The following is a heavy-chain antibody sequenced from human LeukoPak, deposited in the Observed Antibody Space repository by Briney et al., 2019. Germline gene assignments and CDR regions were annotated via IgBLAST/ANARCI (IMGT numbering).Heavy chain of an antibody. D-gene: IGHD6-13*01. CDR1: GFTFSSYA. CDR3: AKDGSSSWYGDNWFDP. J-gene: IGHJ5*02. CDR2: ISWNSGSI. Sequence: GGSLRLSCAASGFTFSSYAMSWVRQAPGKGLEWVSGISWNSGSIGYADSVKGRFTISRDNAKNSLYLQMNSLRAEDTALYYCAKDGSSSWYGDNWFDPWGQGTLVTVSS. V-gene: IGHV3-9*01.